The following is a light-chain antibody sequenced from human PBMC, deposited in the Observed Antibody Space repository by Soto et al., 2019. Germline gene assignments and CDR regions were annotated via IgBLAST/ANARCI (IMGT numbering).Light chain of an antibody. V-gene: IGKV3-11*01. Sequence: EIVLTQSPATLSLSPGEGATLSCRASQSVKRRLGWYQQKPGQAPTLLIYDASNRATGIPARFSGSGSDTDFTLTINSLEPEDFAIYYCQQRDDWPLTFGGGTRVEIK. CDR2: DAS. J-gene: IGKJ4*01. CDR3: QQRDDWPLT. CDR1: QSVKRR.